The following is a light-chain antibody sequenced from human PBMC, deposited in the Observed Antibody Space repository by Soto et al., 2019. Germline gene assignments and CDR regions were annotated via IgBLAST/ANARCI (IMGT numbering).Light chain of an antibody. Sequence: EVVMTQSPCTLSLSPGERATLSFRASQSVSSSYLAWYQQKPGQAPRLLLYGASSRATGIPDRFSGSGSGTDFTLTISRLEPEDFAVYYCQQRSNWPLTFGQGTRLEIK. V-gene: IGKV3D-20*02. CDR1: QSVSSSY. J-gene: IGKJ5*01. CDR3: QQRSNWPLT. CDR2: GAS.